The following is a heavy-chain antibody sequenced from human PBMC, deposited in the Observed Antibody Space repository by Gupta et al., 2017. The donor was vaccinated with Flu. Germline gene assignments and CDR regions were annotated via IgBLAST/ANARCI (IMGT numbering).Heavy chain of an antibody. D-gene: IGHD5-12*01. J-gene: IGHJ1*01. CDR3: VGDENGDDGTKYFHH. CDR1: RSNY. Sequence: RSNYMSWVRQTPGGRVEWVSVIDTGGSRDYIDSLKGRFTISRDTSRNMVFLQMNSLRPEDTAVYVCVGDENGDDGTKYFHHWGQGALVTVSS. V-gene: IGHV3-53*01. CDR2: IDTGGSR.